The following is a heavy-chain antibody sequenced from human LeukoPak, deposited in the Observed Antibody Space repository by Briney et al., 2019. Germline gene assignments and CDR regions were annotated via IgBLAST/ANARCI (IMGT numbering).Heavy chain of an antibody. V-gene: IGHV3-23*01. CDR2: ISGTGSST. J-gene: IGHJ4*02. Sequence: GGSLRLSCEASGFTFGNYAMNWVRQAPGKGLEWVSTISGTGSSTYYADSAKGRFTISRDNAKNSLYLQMNSLRAEDTALYYCAREVSEGFDFWGQGTLVTVSS. D-gene: IGHD3-22*01. CDR3: AREVSEGFDF. CDR1: GFTFGNYA.